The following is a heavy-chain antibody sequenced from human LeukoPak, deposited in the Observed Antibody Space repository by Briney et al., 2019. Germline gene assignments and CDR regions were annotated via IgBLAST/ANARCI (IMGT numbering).Heavy chain of an antibody. CDR3: ATADDILTGYGH. J-gene: IGHJ4*02. Sequence: GASVKVSCKVSGYTLTELSMHWVRQAPGKGLEWMGGFDPEDGETIYAQKFQGRVTMTEDTSTDTAYMELSSLRSEDTAVYYCATADDILTGYGHWGQGTLVTVSS. CDR1: GYTLTELS. V-gene: IGHV1-24*01. CDR2: FDPEDGET. D-gene: IGHD3-9*01.